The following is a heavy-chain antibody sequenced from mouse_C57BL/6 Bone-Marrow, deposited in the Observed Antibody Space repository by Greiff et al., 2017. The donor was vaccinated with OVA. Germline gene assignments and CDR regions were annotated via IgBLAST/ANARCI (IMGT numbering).Heavy chain of an antibody. V-gene: IGHV5-6*01. CDR1: GFTFSSYG. J-gene: IGHJ3*01. CDR3: ARHSSFPFAY. CDR2: ISSGGSYT. D-gene: IGHD1-1*01. Sequence: EVQGVESGGDLVKPGGSLKLSCAASGFTFSSYGMSWVRQTPDKRLEWVATISSGGSYTYYPDSVKGRFTISRDNAKNTLYLQMSSLKSEDTAMYYCARHSSFPFAYWGQGTLVTVSA.